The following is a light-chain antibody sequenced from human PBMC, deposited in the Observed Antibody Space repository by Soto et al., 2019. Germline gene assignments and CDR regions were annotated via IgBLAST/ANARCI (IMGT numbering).Light chain of an antibody. CDR2: AAS. V-gene: IGKV1-39*01. Sequence: DIQMTQSPSSLSASVGDRVTITCRASQNISTYLNWYQQKPGKAPKLLIYAASSLQSGVPSRFTGSESGTDFTLTISSLQPEDFATYSCQQSYSLPRTFGQGTKVEIK. CDR3: QQSYSLPRT. J-gene: IGKJ1*01. CDR1: QNISTY.